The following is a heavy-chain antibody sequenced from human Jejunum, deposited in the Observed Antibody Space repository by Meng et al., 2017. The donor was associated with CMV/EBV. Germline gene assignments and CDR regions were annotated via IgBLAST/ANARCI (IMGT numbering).Heavy chain of an antibody. V-gene: IGHV1-69*10. Sequence: VHMVVSGAEMKKPASSGKVACPASGGSFRTYTFSWVRQAPGQGLEWMGGLIPVLNKAKTAPRFQDRVTFTADETTTTAYMELSSLTFEDTAVYFCARGRGNQPLFDFWGQGTLVTVSS. CDR2: LIPVLNKA. D-gene: IGHD2/OR15-2a*01. CDR3: ARGRGNQPLFDF. J-gene: IGHJ4*02. CDR1: GGSFRTYT.